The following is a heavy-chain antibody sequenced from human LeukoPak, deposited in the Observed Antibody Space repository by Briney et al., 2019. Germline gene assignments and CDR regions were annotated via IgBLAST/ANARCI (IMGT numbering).Heavy chain of an antibody. CDR2: MNPNSGNT. J-gene: IGHJ4*02. CDR1: GYTFTSYD. V-gene: IGHV1-8*03. D-gene: IGHD2-2*01. Sequence: ASVKVSCKASGYTFTSYDINWVRQATGQGPEWTGWMNPNSGNTGYAQKFQGRVTITRNTSISTAYMELSSLRSEDTAVYYCARGPLNIVVVPAATPYYFDYWGQGTLVTVSS. CDR3: ARGPLNIVVVPAATPYYFDY.